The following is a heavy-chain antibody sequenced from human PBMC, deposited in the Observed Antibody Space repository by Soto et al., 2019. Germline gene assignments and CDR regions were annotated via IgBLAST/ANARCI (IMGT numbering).Heavy chain of an antibody. CDR3: AKDRHYPRDYFHY. D-gene: IGHD3-10*01. V-gene: IGHV3-23*01. Sequence: GGSLRLSCAASGFTFSSSAISWVRQAPGKGLEWVSAVSANGQGIYYADSVRGRFTISRDNSKNTVFLHMDSLSAEDAAVYYCAKDRHYPRDYFHYWGQGTLVTVSS. CDR1: GFTFSSSA. CDR2: VSANGQGI. J-gene: IGHJ4*02.